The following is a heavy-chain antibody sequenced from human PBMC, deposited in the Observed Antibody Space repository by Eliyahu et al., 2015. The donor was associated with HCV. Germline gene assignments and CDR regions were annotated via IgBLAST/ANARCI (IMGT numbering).Heavy chain of an antibody. D-gene: IGHD3-3*01. J-gene: IGHJ6*02. CDR2: IXHSXST. CDR3: AREGSYDFWSGYFGPRTDYYYYGMDV. Sequence: QVQLQQWGAGLLKSSETLSLTCAVYGGSFXGYYWXWIRQPPGKGLEWIGEIXHSXSTNYXPSLKSRXTISVDTSKNQFSLKLSSVTAADTAVYYCAREGSYDFWSGYFGPRTDYYYYGMDVWGQGTTVTVSS. V-gene: IGHV4-34*01. CDR1: GGSFXGYY.